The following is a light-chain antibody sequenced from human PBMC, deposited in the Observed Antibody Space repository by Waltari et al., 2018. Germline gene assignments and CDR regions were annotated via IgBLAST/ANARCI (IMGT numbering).Light chain of an antibody. Sequence: QSALTQPASVSGSPGQSITITCTGSSADVGGYNLVSWYQHHPGQAPRLLVYEVNERPSGIPSRFSRSKSGNTASLTISGLQIEDEADYYCCSYGGVNTLGVLFGGGSKLTV. CDR2: EVN. V-gene: IGLV2-23*02. CDR1: SADVGGYNL. J-gene: IGLJ2*01. CDR3: CSYGGVNTLGVL.